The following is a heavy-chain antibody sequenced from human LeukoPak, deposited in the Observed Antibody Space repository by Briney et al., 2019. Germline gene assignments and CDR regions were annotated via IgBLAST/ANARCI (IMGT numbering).Heavy chain of an antibody. J-gene: IGHJ4*02. CDR2: IYHSGST. CDR3: ARENY. V-gene: IGHV4-38-2*02. CDR1: GYSISSGYY. Sequence: SETLSLTCDVCGYSISSGYYWGWIRQPPGKGLEWIGSIYHSGSTYHNPSLKSRVTISVDTSKNQFSLTQSSVTAADTAVYYCARENYWGQGTLVTVSS.